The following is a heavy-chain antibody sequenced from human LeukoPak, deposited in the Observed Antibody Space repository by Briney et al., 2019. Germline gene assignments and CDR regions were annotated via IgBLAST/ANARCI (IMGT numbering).Heavy chain of an antibody. V-gene: IGHV3-23*01. CDR3: AKFYDILTGYFDY. CDR2: ISGGSGTT. CDR1: GFTFSSYA. Sequence: GGSLRLSCAASGFTFSSYAMSWVRQSLGKGLEWVSGISGGSGTTYYAFYADSVKGRVTVSRDNSKNTLYLQMNSLRAEDTAVYYCAKFYDILTGYFDYWGQGTLVTVSS. J-gene: IGHJ4*02. D-gene: IGHD3-9*01.